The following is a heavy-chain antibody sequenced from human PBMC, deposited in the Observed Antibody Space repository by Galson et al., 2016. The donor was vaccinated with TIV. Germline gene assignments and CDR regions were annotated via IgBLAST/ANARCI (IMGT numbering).Heavy chain of an antibody. V-gene: IGHV2-70*11. J-gene: IGHJ2*01. Sequence: PALVKPTQTLTLTCTFSGFSLTTPGMCVSWIRQAPGKGLEWLARIDWDDDKYYSMSLKSRLTVSKDTSKNQVVLTMTDMDPVDTATYYCARTPYGDSFGWYFDLWGRGTLVTVSS. D-gene: IGHD4-17*01. CDR3: ARTPYGDSFGWYFDL. CDR1: GFSLTTPGMC. CDR2: IDWDDDK.